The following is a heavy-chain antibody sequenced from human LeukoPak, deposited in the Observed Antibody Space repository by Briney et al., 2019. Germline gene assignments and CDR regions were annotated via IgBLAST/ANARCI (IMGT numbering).Heavy chain of an antibody. V-gene: IGHV1-18*01. D-gene: IGHD3-3*01. CDR1: GYTFTSYG. J-gene: IGHJ4*02. Sequence: GASVKVSCKASGYTFTSYGISWVRQAPGQGLEWMGWISAYNGNTNYAQKLQGRVTMTTDTSTSTAYMELRSLRSDDTAVYYCARDRSTNGFWSGYCTNYFDYWGQGTLVTVSS. CDR3: ARDRSTNGFWSGYCTNYFDY. CDR2: ISAYNGNT.